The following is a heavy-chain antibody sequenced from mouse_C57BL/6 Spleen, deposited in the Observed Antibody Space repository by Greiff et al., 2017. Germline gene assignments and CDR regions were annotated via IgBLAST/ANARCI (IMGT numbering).Heavy chain of an antibody. CDR3: AKNYDYVSYYFDY. CDR1: GYTFTSYW. V-gene: IGHV1-7*01. J-gene: IGHJ2*01. CDR2: INPSSGYT. D-gene: IGHD2-4*01. Sequence: VQRVESGAELAKPGASVKLSCKASGYTFTSYWMHWVKQRPGQGLEWIGYINPSSGYTKYNQKFKDKATLTANKSSSTAYMPLSSLTYEDSAVYYCAKNYDYVSYYFDYWGQGTTLTVSS.